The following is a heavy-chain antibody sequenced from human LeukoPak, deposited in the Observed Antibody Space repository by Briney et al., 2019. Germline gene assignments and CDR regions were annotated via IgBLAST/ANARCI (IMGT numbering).Heavy chain of an antibody. J-gene: IGHJ3*02. V-gene: IGHV1-46*01. D-gene: IGHD2-15*01. CDR2: INPSGGST. CDR3: ARGRGSGAFDI. CDR1: GYTFTSYY. Sequence: ASVKVSCKASGYTFTSYYMHWVRQAPGQGLEWMGIINPSGGSTSYAQKFQGRVTITADESTSTAYMELSSLRSEDTAVYYCARGRGSGAFDIWGQGTMVTVSS.